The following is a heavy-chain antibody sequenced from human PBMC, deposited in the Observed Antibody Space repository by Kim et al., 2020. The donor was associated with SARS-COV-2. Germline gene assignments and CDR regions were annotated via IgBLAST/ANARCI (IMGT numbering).Heavy chain of an antibody. Sequence: YYADSVQGRFTIPRDNAKNSLYLQMSSLRAEDTDVYYCARLARYSSSGDYWGQGTLVTVSS. D-gene: IGHD6-13*01. J-gene: IGHJ4*02. V-gene: IGHV3-48*03. CDR3: ARLARYSSSGDY.